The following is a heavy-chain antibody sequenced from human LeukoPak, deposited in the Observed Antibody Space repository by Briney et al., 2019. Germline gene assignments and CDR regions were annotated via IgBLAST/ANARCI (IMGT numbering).Heavy chain of an antibody. CDR1: GFTFDDYA. Sequence: GGSLRLSFAASGFTFDDYAMHWVRQAPGKGLEWVSLISGDGGSTYYADSVKGRFAISRDNSKNSLYLQMNSLRTEDTALYYCAKDMAPSGDYPFDYWGQGTLVTVSS. D-gene: IGHD4-17*01. J-gene: IGHJ4*02. CDR2: ISGDGGST. V-gene: IGHV3-43*02. CDR3: AKDMAPSGDYPFDY.